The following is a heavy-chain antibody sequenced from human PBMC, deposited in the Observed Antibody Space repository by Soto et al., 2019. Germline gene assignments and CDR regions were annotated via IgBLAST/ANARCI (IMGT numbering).Heavy chain of an antibody. D-gene: IGHD3-3*01. CDR2: TRNKANSYTT. J-gene: IGHJ4*02. CDR3: ARGSGFGVVIYYFDY. V-gene: IGHV3-72*01. CDR1: GFTFSDHY. Sequence: GGSLRLSCAASGFTFSDHYMDWVRQAPGKGLEWVGRTRNKANSYTTEYAASVKGRFTISRDDSKNSLYLQMNSLKTEDTAVYYCARGSGFGVVIYYFDYWGQGTLVTVSS.